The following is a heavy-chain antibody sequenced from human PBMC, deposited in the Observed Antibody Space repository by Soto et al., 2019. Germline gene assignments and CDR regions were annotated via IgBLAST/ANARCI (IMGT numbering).Heavy chain of an antibody. D-gene: IGHD6-13*01. Sequence: EVLLLESGGGLVQPGGSLRLSCAVSGFTFSSYVMSWVRQAPGKGLEWVSAISGGGGSTYYADSVKGRFTISRDNSKNRLYLQMNSLRADDTAVYSCAKDVRSSSWTYYFDYWGQGSLVTVSS. CDR1: GFTFSSYV. CDR2: ISGGGGST. J-gene: IGHJ4*02. V-gene: IGHV3-23*01. CDR3: AKDVRSSSWTYYFDY.